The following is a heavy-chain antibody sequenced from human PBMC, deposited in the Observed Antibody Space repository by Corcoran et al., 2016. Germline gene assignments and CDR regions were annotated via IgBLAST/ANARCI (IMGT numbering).Heavy chain of an antibody. D-gene: IGHD3-22*01. Sequence: EVQLVESGGGLIQPGGSLRLSCAASGFTVSSNYMSWVRQAPGKGLEWVSVIYSGGSTYYADSVKGRFTISRDNSKNTLYLQMNSLRAEDTAVYYCARVQYYDDSSGPSYYFDYWGQGTLVTVSS. CDR3: ARVQYYDDSSGPSYYFDY. CDR1: GFTVSSNY. CDR2: IYSGGST. V-gene: IGHV3-53*01. J-gene: IGHJ4*02.